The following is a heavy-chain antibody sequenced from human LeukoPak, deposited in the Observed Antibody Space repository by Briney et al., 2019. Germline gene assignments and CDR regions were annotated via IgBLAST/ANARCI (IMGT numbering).Heavy chain of an antibody. CDR2: ISGSGGST. V-gene: IGHV3-23*01. J-gene: IGHJ4*02. CDR3: AKDRGAAAGSLPPDDY. Sequence: PGGSLRLSCAASGFTFSSYAMSWVRPAPGKGLEWVSAISGSGGSTYYADSVKGRFTISRDNSKNTLYLQMNGLRAEDAAVYYCAKDRGAAAGSLPPDDYWGQGTLVTVSS. CDR1: GFTFSSYA. D-gene: IGHD6-13*01.